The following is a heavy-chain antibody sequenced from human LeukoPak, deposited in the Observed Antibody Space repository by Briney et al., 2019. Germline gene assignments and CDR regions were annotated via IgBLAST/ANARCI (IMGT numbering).Heavy chain of an antibody. V-gene: IGHV1-69*05. D-gene: IGHD3-10*01. J-gene: IGHJ4*02. CDR1: GGTFSSYA. CDR2: IIPIFGTA. Sequence: SVKVSCKASGGTFSSYAISWVRQAPGQGLEWMGGIIPIFGTANYAQKFQGRVTITTDESTSTAYMELSSLRAEDTAVYYCARRLFGELFGFDYWGQGILVTVSS. CDR3: ARRLFGELFGFDY.